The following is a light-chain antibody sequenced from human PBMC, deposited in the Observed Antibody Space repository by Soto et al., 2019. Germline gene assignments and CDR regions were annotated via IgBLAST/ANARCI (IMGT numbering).Light chain of an antibody. V-gene: IGKV3-20*01. CDR1: ETVNSNY. CDR2: GAS. J-gene: IGKJ1*01. CDR3: QQYGSSRT. Sequence: IELTQSPGTLSLSPGERATLPCRASETVNSNYLAWYQQKRGQAPRLLIYGASRRATGIPDRFSGSGSGTDFTLTITRLEPEDFAVYYCQQYGSSRTFGQGTKVDIK.